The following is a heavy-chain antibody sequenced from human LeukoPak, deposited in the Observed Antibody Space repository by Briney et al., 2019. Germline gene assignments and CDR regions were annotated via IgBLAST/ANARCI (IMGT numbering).Heavy chain of an antibody. CDR3: AKDRPDYYDSSGYYLRGYFDP. Sequence: GGSLRLSCAASGFTFSSYGMHWVRQAPGKGLEWVASIRYDGSNKYYADSVKGRFTISRDNSKNTLYLQMNSLRAEDTAVYYCAKDRPDYYDSSGYYLRGYFDPWGQGTLVTVSS. J-gene: IGHJ4*02. D-gene: IGHD3-22*01. CDR1: GFTFSSYG. CDR2: IRYDGSNK. V-gene: IGHV3-30*02.